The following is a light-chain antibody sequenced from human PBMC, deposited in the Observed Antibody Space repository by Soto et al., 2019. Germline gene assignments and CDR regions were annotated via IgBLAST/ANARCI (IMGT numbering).Light chain of an antibody. CDR3: QQYNEWPIT. V-gene: IGKV3-15*01. J-gene: IGKJ4*01. CDR1: ESVSNN. CDR2: HAS. Sequence: EIVMTQSPATLSVSPGERATLSCRASESVSNNLAWYQQKFGQAPRLLIYHASTRATGIPARFSSSRSGTELTLTISSLQSEDFALYYCQQYNEWPITFGGGTKVEIK.